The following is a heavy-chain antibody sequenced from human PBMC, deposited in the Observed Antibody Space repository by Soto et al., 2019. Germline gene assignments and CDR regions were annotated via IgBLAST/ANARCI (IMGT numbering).Heavy chain of an antibody. J-gene: IGHJ4*02. CDR2: INHSGST. CDR3: ARDKITGLFDY. V-gene: IGHV4-34*01. D-gene: IGHD2-8*02. CDR1: GGSFSGHY. Sequence: QVQLQQWGAGLLKPSETLSLTCAVYGGSFSGHYWTWIRQPPGTGLEWSGEINHSGSTNYNPSLKSRVTISVDTSKNQFSLKLTSVTAADTAVYYCARDKITGLFDYWGQGTLVTVSS.